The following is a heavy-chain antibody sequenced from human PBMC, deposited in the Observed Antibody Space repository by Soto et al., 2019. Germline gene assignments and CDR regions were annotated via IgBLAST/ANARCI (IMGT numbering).Heavy chain of an antibody. CDR1: GFTFSSYA. CDR3: ARRGPGTYFDY. V-gene: IGHV3-23*01. CDR2: VSGSGGST. D-gene: IGHD6-13*01. J-gene: IGHJ4*02. Sequence: EVQLLESGGGLVQPGGSLRLSCAASGFTFSSYAMRWVRPAPGKGLEWVSAVSGSGGSTYYADSVKGRFTISRDNSKNTLYLQMNSLRAEDTAVYYCARRGPGTYFDYWGQGTLVTVSS.